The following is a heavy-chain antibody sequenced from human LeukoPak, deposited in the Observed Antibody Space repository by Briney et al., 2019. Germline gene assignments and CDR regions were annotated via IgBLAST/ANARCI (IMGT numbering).Heavy chain of an antibody. Sequence: SETLSLTCGVSGGSFSDYYWTWIRQSPGKGLEWVGEINHTGYTNYKPSLKRQVTMSVDTSKNQFSLKLSSVTAADTAVYYCARGRIRRYYYGSGSYAPEGGMDVWAKGPRSPSP. V-gene: IGHV4-34*01. J-gene: IGHJ6*02. CDR2: INHTGYT. D-gene: IGHD3-10*01. CDR3: ARGRIRRYYYGSGSYAPEGGMDV. CDR1: GGSFSDYY.